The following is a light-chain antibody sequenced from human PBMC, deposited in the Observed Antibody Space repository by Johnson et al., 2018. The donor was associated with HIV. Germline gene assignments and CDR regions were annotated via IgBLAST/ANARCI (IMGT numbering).Light chain of an antibody. J-gene: IGLJ1*01. V-gene: IGLV1-51*02. CDR1: SFNIGINF. CDR2: ESN. CDR3: GTWDSRLSVYV. Sequence: QAVLTQPPSVSAAPGQRVTISCSGSSFNIGINFVSWYQQVPGTAPKLLICESNKRPSGIPNRFSGSKSGTSATLGITGLQTGDEADYYCGTWDSRLSVYVFVTGTKATVL.